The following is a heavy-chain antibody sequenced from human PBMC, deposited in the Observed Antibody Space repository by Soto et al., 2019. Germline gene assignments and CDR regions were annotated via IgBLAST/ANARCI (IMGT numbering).Heavy chain of an antibody. V-gene: IGHV1-2*02. CDR3: ARDQSPSSGWPGMDV. CDR1: GYTFTDYY. CDR2: INPNSGGT. Sequence: ASVKVSCKASGYTFTDYYMHWVRQAPGQGLEWMGWINPNSGGTNYAQKFQGRVTMTRDTSISTAYMELNRLRSDDTAVYYCARDQSPSSGWPGMDVWGQGTTVTVAS. J-gene: IGHJ6*02. D-gene: IGHD6-19*01.